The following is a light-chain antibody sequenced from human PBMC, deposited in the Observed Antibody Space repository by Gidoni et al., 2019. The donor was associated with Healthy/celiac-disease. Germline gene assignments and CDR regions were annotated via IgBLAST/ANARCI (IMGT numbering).Light chain of an antibody. V-gene: IGKV3-11*01. Sequence: DIVLTQSPATLSLSPGERATLSCRACQSVSSYLAWYQQKPAQAPRLLIYDASNRATGIPARFSGSGSGTDFTLTISSLEPEDFAVYYCQQRSNWPPYTFGQGTKLEIK. CDR1: QSVSSY. CDR2: DAS. CDR3: QQRSNWPPYT. J-gene: IGKJ2*01.